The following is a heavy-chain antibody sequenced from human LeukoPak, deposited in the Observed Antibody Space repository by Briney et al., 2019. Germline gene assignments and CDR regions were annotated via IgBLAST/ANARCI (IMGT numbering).Heavy chain of an antibody. V-gene: IGHV3-48*01. J-gene: IGHJ4*02. CDR1: GFTFSSYS. CDR2: ISSSSSTI. Sequence: GGSLRLSCAASGFTFSSYSMNWVRQAPGKGLEWVSYISSSSSTIYYADSVKGRFTISSDNAKNSLYLQMNSLRAEDTAVYYCARALYYYDSSGYYLALDYWGQGTLVTVSS. D-gene: IGHD3-22*01. CDR3: ARALYYYDSSGYYLALDY.